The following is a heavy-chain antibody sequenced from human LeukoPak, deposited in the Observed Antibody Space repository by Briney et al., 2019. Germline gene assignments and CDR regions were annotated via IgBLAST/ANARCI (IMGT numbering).Heavy chain of an antibody. CDR2: IWYDGSKK. J-gene: IGHJ4*02. V-gene: IGHV3-33*01. Sequence: GGSLRLSCAASGFTFSSHGMHWVRQAPGKGLEWVAVIWYDGSKKYHADSVKGRFTISRDDARQSVYLQMNSLGVEDTAVYYCARDGIDYWGQGTLVTVSS. CDR3: ARDGIDY. CDR1: GFTFSSHG.